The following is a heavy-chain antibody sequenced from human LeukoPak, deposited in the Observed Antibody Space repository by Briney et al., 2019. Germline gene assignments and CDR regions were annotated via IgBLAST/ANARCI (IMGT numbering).Heavy chain of an antibody. Sequence: ASVKVSCKASGYTFTGYYMHWVRQAPGQGLERMGWINPNSGGTNYAQKFQGRVTMTRDTSISTAYMELSRLRSDDTAVYYCARVKKRYSSSWRNDAFDIWGQGTMVTVSS. CDR2: INPNSGGT. V-gene: IGHV1-2*02. D-gene: IGHD6-13*01. J-gene: IGHJ3*02. CDR3: ARVKKRYSSSWRNDAFDI. CDR1: GYTFTGYY.